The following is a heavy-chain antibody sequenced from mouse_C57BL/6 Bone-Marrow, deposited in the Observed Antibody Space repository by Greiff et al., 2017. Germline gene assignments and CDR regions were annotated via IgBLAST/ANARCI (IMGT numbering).Heavy chain of an antibody. CDR1: GYTFTEYT. CDR3: ARHEEEVSSYPGWFAY. J-gene: IGHJ3*01. D-gene: IGHD1-1*01. CDR2: FYPGSGSI. Sequence: QVQLQQSGAELVKPGASVKLSCKASGYTFTEYTIHWVKQRPGQGLEWIGCFYPGSGSIKYNEKFKDKATLTADKSSSTVYMELSRVTSEDSAVYFCARHEEEVSSYPGWFAYWGQGTLVTVAA. V-gene: IGHV1-62-2*01.